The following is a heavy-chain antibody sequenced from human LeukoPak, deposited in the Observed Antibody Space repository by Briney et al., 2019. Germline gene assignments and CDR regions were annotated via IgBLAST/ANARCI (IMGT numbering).Heavy chain of an antibody. D-gene: IGHD1-14*01. J-gene: IGHJ6*02. CDR3: ARPTDRPSRYYGMDV. CDR1: GYTFTSYG. Sequence: ASVKVSCKASGYTFTSYGISWVRQAPGQGLEWMGWISAYNGNTNYAQKFQGRVTMTRDTSISTAYMELSSLTSEDTAVYYCARPTDRPSRYYGMDVWGQGTTVTVSS. CDR2: ISAYNGNT. V-gene: IGHV1-18*01.